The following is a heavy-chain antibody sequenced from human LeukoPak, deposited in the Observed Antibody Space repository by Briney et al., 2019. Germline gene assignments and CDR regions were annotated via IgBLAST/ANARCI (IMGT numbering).Heavy chain of an antibody. V-gene: IGHV4-39*07. CDR1: GGSISSSKYY. Sequence: KSSETLSLTCTVSGGSISSSKYYWGWIRQPPGKGLEWIGSIYYSGSAYYNPSLKSRVTISVDTSKNQFSLKLTSVTAADTAVYYCARDARVQKWFGEVIMTTTYYFDDWGQGTLVTVSS. CDR3: ARDARVQKWFGEVIMTTTYYFDD. D-gene: IGHD3-10*01. CDR2: IYYSGSA. J-gene: IGHJ4*02.